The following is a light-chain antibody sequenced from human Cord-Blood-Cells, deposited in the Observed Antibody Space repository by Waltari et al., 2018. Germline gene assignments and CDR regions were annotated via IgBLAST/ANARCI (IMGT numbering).Light chain of an antibody. CDR2: WAS. J-gene: IGKJ2*01. CDR1: KSVLYSSNNKNY. CDR3: QQYYSTPLT. Sequence: DVVMTQSPASLAVSLGERATIHCKSSKSVLYSSNNKNYLAWYQQKPGPPPKLLIYWASTRESGVPDRFSGSGSGTDFTLTISSLQAEDVAVYYCQQYYSTPLTFGQGTKLEIK. V-gene: IGKV4-1*01.